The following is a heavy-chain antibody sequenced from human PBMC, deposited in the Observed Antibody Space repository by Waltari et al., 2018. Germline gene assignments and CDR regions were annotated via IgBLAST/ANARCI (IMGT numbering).Heavy chain of an antibody. J-gene: IGHJ4*02. CDR3: ARDGPGAGNDDFDY. V-gene: IGHV1-2*02. D-gene: IGHD3-10*01. CDR2: FSPNNGAK. Sequence: QVQLAQSGAEEKKPGASVTVSCKASGYTFTGYYIHWVRQAPGQGLEWMGWFSPNNGAKKYAQKCQGRVTMTRDTSINTAYMELGSLTSDDTAVYYCARDGPGAGNDDFDYWGQGTLVSVSS. CDR1: GYTFTGYY.